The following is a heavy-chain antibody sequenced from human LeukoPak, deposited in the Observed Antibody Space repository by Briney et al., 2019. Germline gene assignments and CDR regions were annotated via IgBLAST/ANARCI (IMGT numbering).Heavy chain of an antibody. CDR3: ARDAMVRGVNLAGLHG. V-gene: IGHV4-30-4*01. J-gene: IGHJ4*02. CDR2: IYYSGST. CDR1: GGSISSGDYY. Sequence: PSQTLSLTCTVSGGSISSGDYYWSWIRQPPGKGLEWIGYIYYSGSTYYNPSLKSRVTISVDTSKNQFSLKLSSVTAADTAVYYCARDAMVRGVNLAGLHGWGQGTLVTVSS. D-gene: IGHD3-10*01.